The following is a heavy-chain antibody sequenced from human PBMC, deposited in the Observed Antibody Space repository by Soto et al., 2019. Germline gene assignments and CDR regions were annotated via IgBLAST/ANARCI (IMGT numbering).Heavy chain of an antibody. V-gene: IGHV3-48*03. Sequence: PGGSLRLCCAASGFTFRSYEMNWVRQAPGKGLEWVSYISSSGSTIYYADSVKGRFTISRDNAKNSLYLQMNSLRAEDTAVYYCARVGGTGTGWFDPWGQGTLVTVSS. CDR3: ARVGGTGTGWFDP. CDR1: GFTFRSYE. CDR2: ISSSGSTI. D-gene: IGHD1-7*01. J-gene: IGHJ5*02.